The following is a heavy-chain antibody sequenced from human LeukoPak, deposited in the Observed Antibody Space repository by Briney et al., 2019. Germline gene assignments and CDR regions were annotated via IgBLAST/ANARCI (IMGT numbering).Heavy chain of an antibody. J-gene: IGHJ5*02. CDR1: GYSISSGYQ. CDR2: IYHSGSA. CDR3: ARDPRWLTPDCTSTSCYENYFDP. D-gene: IGHD2-2*01. Sequence: SETLSLTCGVSGYSISSGYQWAWIRQSPGKGLEWIGSIYHSGSAHYNPSLESRVTISVETSKNQFSLNMYSVTAADTAVYYCARDPRWLTPDCTSTSCYENYFDPWGQGTLVTVSS. V-gene: IGHV4-38-2*02.